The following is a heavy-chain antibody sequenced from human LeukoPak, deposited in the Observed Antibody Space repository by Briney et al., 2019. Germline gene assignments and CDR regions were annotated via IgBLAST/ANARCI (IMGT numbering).Heavy chain of an antibody. Sequence: PGGSLEISGQGSGSRFTSYWGGWAGQVPGKGREWMGIIYPGDSDTRYSPSFQGQVTISADKSITTAYLQWSSLKASDTAMYYCARVPITMVRGVIPYSDYWGQGTLVTVSS. CDR1: GSRFTSYW. D-gene: IGHD3-10*01. J-gene: IGHJ4*02. V-gene: IGHV5-51*03. CDR3: ARVPITMVRGVIPYSDY. CDR2: IYPGDSDT.